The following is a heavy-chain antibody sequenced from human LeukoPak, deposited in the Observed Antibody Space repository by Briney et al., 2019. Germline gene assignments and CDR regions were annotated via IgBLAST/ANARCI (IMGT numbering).Heavy chain of an antibody. CDR2: ISQSGST. CDR3: ARVDGWGVVGTTGRFDY. V-gene: IGHV4-38-2*01. Sequence: SETLSLTCAVSGYSISSGYYWGWIRQPPGKGLEWIGSISQSGSTYYNPSLKGRVIISLDTSKNQSSLKLSSVTATDTAVYYCARVDGWGVVGTTGRFDYWGQGTLVTVSS. J-gene: IGHJ4*02. CDR1: GYSISSGYY. D-gene: IGHD3-10*01.